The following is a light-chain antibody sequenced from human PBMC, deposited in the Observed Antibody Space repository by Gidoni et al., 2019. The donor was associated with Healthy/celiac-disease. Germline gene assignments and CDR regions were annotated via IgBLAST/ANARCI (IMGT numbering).Light chain of an antibody. CDR3: QQYNNWPPFT. J-gene: IGKJ3*01. CDR1: QSVSSN. Sequence: EIVMTQSPAPLSVSPGERATLPCRASQSVSSNLAWYQQKPGQAPSLLIYGASTRATGIPARFSGSGSGTEFTLTISSLQSEDFAVYYCQQYNNWPPFTFGPGTKVDIK. V-gene: IGKV3-15*01. CDR2: GAS.